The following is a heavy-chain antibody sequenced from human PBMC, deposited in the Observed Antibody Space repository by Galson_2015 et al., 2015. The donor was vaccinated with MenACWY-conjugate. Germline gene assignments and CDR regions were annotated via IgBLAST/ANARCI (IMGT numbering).Heavy chain of an antibody. V-gene: IGHV3-48*01. Sequence: SLRLSCAASGGTFSSYHMNWVRQAPGKGLEWVSYISSSSSSIDCADSVRGRFTISRDNAKNSLYLQMNSLRAEDTAVYYCAGGTVNYYFYMDVWGKGTTVTVSS. D-gene: IGHD4-11*01. CDR2: ISSSSSSI. CDR3: AGGTVNYYFYMDV. J-gene: IGHJ6*03. CDR1: GGTFSSYH.